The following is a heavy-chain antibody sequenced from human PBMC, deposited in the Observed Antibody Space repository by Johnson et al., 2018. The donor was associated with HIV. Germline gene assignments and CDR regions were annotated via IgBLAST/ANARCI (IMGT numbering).Heavy chain of an antibody. J-gene: IGHJ3*02. CDR3: ARPYDSRGGGAFDI. CDR1: GFTFSSYA. Sequence: QVQLVESGGGLVQPGGSLRLSCAASGFTFSSYAMHWVRQAPGKGLEWVAVISYDGSNKYYADSVKGRFTISRDNSKNTLYLQMNSLRAEDTAVYYCARPYDSRGGGAFDIWGQGTMVTVSS. V-gene: IGHV3-30-3*01. D-gene: IGHD3-22*01. CDR2: ISYDGSNK.